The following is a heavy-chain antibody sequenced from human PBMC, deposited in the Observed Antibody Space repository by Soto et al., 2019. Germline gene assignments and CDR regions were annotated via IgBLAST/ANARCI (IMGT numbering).Heavy chain of an antibody. V-gene: IGHV1-8*01. D-gene: IGHD3-3*01. J-gene: IGHJ5*02. Sequence: SSVKVSCKASGYTFTSYDINWVRQANGQGLEWMGWMNPNSGNTGYAQKFQGRVTMTRNTSISTAYMELSSLRSEDTAVYYCARTDTIFGVANNWFDPWGQGTLVTVSS. CDR1: GYTFTSYD. CDR3: ARTDTIFGVANNWFDP. CDR2: MNPNSGNT.